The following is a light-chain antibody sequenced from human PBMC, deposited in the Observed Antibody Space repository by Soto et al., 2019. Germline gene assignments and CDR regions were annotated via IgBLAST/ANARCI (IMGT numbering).Light chain of an antibody. CDR1: QSVGSQ. J-gene: IGKJ4*01. Sequence: EIVLTQSPGTLSLSPGERATLSCRASQSVGSQLAWYQQKPGQAPRLLIYEASNRATGIPARFSGSGSGTDFTLTISSLEPEDFAVYYCQQRSDWPLTFGGGTQVESK. CDR3: QQRSDWPLT. CDR2: EAS. V-gene: IGKV3-11*01.